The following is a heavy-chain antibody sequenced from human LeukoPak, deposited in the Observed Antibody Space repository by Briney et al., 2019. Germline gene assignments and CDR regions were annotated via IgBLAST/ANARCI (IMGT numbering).Heavy chain of an antibody. CDR3: ARGSSGWSYYFDY. D-gene: IGHD6-19*01. J-gene: IGHJ4*02. CDR2: IYYSGST. CDR1: GGSISSSSYY. Sequence: SETLSLTCTVSGGSISSSSYYWGWIRQPPGKGLEWIGSIYYSGSTYYNPSLKSRVTISVDTSKNQFSLKLSSVTAGHTAVYYCARGSSGWSYYFDYWGQGTLVTVSS. V-gene: IGHV4-39*01.